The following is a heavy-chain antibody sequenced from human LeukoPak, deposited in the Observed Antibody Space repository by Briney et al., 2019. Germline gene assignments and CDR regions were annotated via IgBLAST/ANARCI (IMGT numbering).Heavy chain of an antibody. D-gene: IGHD6-13*01. CDR3: ARLRSSSWYGY. J-gene: IGHJ4*02. CDR1: GFTFSSYG. CDR2: ISGSGGST. V-gene: IGHV3-23*01. Sequence: GGSLRLSCAASGFTFSSYGMSWVRQAPGKGLEWVSAISGSGGSTYYADSVKGRFTISRHNSKNTLYLQMNSLRAEDTAVYYCARLRSSSWYGYWGQGTLVTVSS.